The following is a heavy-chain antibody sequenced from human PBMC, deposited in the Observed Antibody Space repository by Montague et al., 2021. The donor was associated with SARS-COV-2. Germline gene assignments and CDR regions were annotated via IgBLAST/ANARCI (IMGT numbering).Heavy chain of an antibody. CDR3: VVFDYDVLTGYIPL. CDR1: GDSFSSHS. J-gene: IGHJ4*02. CDR2: ITHNGTI. Sequence: SETLSLTCEIYGDSFSSHSWSWVRQAPGKGLEWTGEITHNGTINYNPSLGGRVTVSLDPSKNRFSLKINSVTAADTALYYCVVFDYDVLTGYIPLWGQGSPITVSS. V-gene: IGHV4-34*01. D-gene: IGHD3-9*01.